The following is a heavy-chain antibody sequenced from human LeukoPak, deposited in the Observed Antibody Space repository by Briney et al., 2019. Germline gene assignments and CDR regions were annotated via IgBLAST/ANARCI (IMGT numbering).Heavy chain of an antibody. J-gene: IGHJ4*02. Sequence: PSETLSLTCTVSGGSISSSSYYWGWIRQPPGTGLEWIGSIYYSGSTYYNPSLKSRVTISVDTSKDQFSLKLSSVTAADTAVYYCARRGGSYYSDYWGQGTLVTVSS. CDR1: GGSISSSSYY. D-gene: IGHD1-26*01. CDR2: IYYSGST. V-gene: IGHV4-39*01. CDR3: ARRGGSYYSDY.